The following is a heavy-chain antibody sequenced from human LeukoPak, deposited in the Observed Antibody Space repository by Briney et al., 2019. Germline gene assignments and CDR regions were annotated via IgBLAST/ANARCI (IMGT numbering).Heavy chain of an antibody. CDR2: INTNTGNP. J-gene: IGHJ4*02. CDR1: GYPFTTYG. D-gene: IGHD3-16*01. CDR3: ARGQDYDYVWGSYF. Sequence: ASVKVSCKASGYPFTTYGISWVRQAPGQGLEWMGWINTNTGNPTYAQGFTGRFVFSLDTSVSTAYLQISSLKAEDTAVYYCARGQDYDYVWGSYFWGQGTLVTVSS. V-gene: IGHV7-4-1*02.